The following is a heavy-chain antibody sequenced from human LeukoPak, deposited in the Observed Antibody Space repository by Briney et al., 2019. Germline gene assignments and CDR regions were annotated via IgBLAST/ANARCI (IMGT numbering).Heavy chain of an antibody. J-gene: IGHJ3*02. CDR3: ARGRAKWASDAFDI. CDR1: GFTFTYYY. CDR2: INPSSGGT. Sequence: ASVKVSFTSSGFTFTYYYIHWVRQAPGQGLEWMGWINPSSGGTNYAQKFQGRVTMTRDSSISTSYMELSRLTSADTAVYYCARGRAKWASDAFDIWGQGTMVTVSS. D-gene: IGHD1-26*01. V-gene: IGHV1-2*02.